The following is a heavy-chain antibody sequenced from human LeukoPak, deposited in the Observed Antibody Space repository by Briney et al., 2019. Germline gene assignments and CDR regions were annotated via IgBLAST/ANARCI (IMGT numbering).Heavy chain of an antibody. V-gene: IGHV3-15*01. D-gene: IGHD3-22*01. CDR2: IKSKTDGGTT. CDR3: TTPYNYDSSGYPGD. CDR1: GFTFSNAW. J-gene: IGHJ4*02. Sequence: GGSLRLSCAASGFTFSNAWMSWVRQAPGKGLEWVGRIKSKTDGGTTDYAAPVKGRFTISRDDSKNTLYLQMNSLKTEDTAVYYCTTPYNYDSSGYPGDWGQGTLVTVCS.